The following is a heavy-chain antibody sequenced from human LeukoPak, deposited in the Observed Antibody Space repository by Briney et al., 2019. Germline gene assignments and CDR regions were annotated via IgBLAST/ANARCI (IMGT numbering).Heavy chain of an antibody. J-gene: IGHJ3*01. CDR3: ATDSGYNAFDV. V-gene: IGHV3-7*01. D-gene: IGHD5-12*01. CDR1: GFTFSSYW. Sequence: QPGGSLRLSCAASGFTFSSYWMSWVRQAPGKGLEWLANIDGAGSVTNHVHSVRGRFTISRDNAKKSLYLQMNSLRVEDTAVYYCATDSGYNAFDVWGQGTMVSVSS. CDR2: IDGAGSVT.